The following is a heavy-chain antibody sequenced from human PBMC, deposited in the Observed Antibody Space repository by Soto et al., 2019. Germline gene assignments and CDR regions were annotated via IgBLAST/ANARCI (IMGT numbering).Heavy chain of an antibody. V-gene: IGHV5-10-1*01. CDR3: ARHRGYYDARWRWFDY. Sequence: GESLKISCEGSGYTFTNYWINWVRQMPGKGLEWMGRIDPSDSNTHYSPSFQGHVTISVDKSITTAYLQWSRLRASDTAIYYRARHRGYYDARWRWFDYWGQGTPVTVS. CDR2: IDPSDSNT. CDR1: GYTFTNYW. J-gene: IGHJ4*02. D-gene: IGHD3-22*01.